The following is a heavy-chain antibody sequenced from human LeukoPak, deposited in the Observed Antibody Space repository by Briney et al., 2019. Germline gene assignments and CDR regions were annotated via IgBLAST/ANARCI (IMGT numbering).Heavy chain of an antibody. CDR3: AREPTYYYGSGSYFDY. V-gene: IGHV4-59*01. Sequence: SETLSLTCTVSGGSISSYYWSWIRQPPGKGLEWIGYIYYSGNTNYNPSLKSRVTISVDTSKNQFSLKLSSVTAADTAVYYCAREPTYYYGSGSYFDYWGQGTLVTVSS. J-gene: IGHJ4*02. D-gene: IGHD3-10*01. CDR2: IYYSGNT. CDR1: GGSISSYY.